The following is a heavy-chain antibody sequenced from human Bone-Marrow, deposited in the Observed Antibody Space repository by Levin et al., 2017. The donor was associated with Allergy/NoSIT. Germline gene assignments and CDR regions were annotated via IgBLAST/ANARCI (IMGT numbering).Heavy chain of an antibody. CDR3: ARGGVRHYDFWSGYQPHRKYYYYGMDV. J-gene: IGHJ6*02. Sequence: SETLSLTCAVYGGSFSGYYWSWIRQPPGKGLEWIGEINHSGSTNYNPSLKSRVTISVDTSKNQFSLKLSSVTAADTAVYYCARGGVRHYDFWSGYQPHRKYYYYGMDVWGQGTTVTVSS. D-gene: IGHD3-3*01. V-gene: IGHV4-34*01. CDR1: GGSFSGYY. CDR2: INHSGST.